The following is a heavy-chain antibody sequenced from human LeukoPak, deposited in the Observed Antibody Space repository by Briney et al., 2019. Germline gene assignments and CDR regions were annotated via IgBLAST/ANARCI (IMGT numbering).Heavy chain of an antibody. J-gene: IGHJ6*03. CDR3: AKGSGGEMSYYYYYMDV. V-gene: IGHV3-7*01. CDR2: IKQDGSEK. Sequence: GGSLRLSCAASGFTFSSYWMSWVRQAPGKGLEWVANIKQDGSEKYYVDSVKGRFTISRDNAKNSLYLQGNSLRAEDTAVYYCAKGSGGEMSYYYYYMDVWGKGTTVTISS. CDR1: GFTFSSYW. D-gene: IGHD3-16*01.